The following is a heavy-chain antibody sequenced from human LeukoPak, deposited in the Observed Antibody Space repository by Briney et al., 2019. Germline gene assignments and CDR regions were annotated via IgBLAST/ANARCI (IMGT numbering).Heavy chain of an antibody. CDR2: INTNTGNP. Sequence: ASVKVSCKASGYTFTSYAMNWVRQAPGQGLEWMGWINTNTGNPTYAQGFTGRFVFSLDTSVSTAYLQISSLKAEDTAVYYCARFDCSGGSCYFFDYWGQGTLVTVSS. J-gene: IGHJ4*02. CDR1: GYTFTSYA. D-gene: IGHD2-15*01. CDR3: ARFDCSGGSCYFFDY. V-gene: IGHV7-4-1*02.